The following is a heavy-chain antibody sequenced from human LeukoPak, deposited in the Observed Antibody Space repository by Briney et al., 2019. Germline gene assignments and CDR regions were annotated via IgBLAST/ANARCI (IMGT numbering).Heavy chain of an antibody. D-gene: IGHD6-19*01. CDR2: INPHSGDT. V-gene: IGHV1-2*02. CDR1: RYTFTAYH. CDR3: ARGGVGAGTGAFDL. J-gene: IGHJ3*01. Sequence: ASVKVSCKASRYTFTAYHLHWMRQAPGQGLEWRGWINPHSGDTKSVQWFQGRVTMTRDTSISTAYMELSRLRSDDTAVYYCARGGVGAGTGAFDLWGQGTMVTVSS.